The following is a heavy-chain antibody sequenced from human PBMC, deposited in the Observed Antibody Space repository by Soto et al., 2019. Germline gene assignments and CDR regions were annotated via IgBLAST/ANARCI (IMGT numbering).Heavy chain of an antibody. Sequence: GSLRLSCAASGFTFSHYELNWVRQARGTGLEWVSYISGSGRTKSYVDSVRGRFTISRDNAKNTLYLQMNSLRAEDTAVYYCARQPNWNYLSVFRFDPWGQGTLVTVYS. J-gene: IGHJ5*02. D-gene: IGHD1-7*01. V-gene: IGHV3-48*03. CDR1: GFTFSHYE. CDR3: ARQPNWNYLSVFRFDP. CDR2: ISGSGRTK.